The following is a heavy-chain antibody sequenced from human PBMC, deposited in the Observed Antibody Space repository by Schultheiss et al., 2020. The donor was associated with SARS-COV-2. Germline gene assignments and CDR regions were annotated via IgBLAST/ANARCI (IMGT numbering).Heavy chain of an antibody. Sequence: SETLSLTCTVSGGSISSSSYYWSWIRQPPGKGLQWIGEINHTGGTNYNPSLKSRVTISVDTSKNQFSLKLSSVTAADTAVYYCARSTYYYGSGSYYGGWYFDLWGRGTLVTVSS. V-gene: IGHV4-39*07. CDR3: ARSTYYYGSGSYYGGWYFDL. D-gene: IGHD3-10*01. J-gene: IGHJ2*01. CDR1: GGSISSSSYY. CDR2: INHTGGT.